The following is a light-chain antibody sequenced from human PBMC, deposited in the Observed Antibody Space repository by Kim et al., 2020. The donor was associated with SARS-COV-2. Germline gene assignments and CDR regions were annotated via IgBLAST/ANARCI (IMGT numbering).Light chain of an antibody. J-gene: IGKJ2*01. CDR3: QQYDNY. Sequence: STLSAPVGDRVIITCRASQSNSMWLAWYQQKPWKAPKRLISKASSLQSGVPSRFSGSGSGTEYPLTISSLQPDEFGTYYCQQYDNYLGQGTKLEL. CDR2: KAS. CDR1: QSNSMW. V-gene: IGKV1-5*03.